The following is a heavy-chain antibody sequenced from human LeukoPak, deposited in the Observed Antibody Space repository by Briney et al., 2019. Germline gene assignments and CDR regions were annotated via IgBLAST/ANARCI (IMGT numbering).Heavy chain of an antibody. D-gene: IGHD3-10*01. CDR2: ISYDGSNK. V-gene: IGHV3-30*18. CDR3: AKATVTWFGELSSDP. J-gene: IGHJ5*02. CDR1: GFTFSSYG. Sequence: GGSLRLSCAASGFTFSSYGVHWVRQAPGKGLEWVAVISYDGSNKYYADSVKGRFTISRDNSKNTLYLQMNSLRAEDTAVYYCAKATVTWFGELSSDPWGQGTLVTVSS.